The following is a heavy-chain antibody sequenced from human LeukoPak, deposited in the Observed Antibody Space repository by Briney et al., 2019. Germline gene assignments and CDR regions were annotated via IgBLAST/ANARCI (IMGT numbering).Heavy chain of an antibody. CDR1: GYSFTSYW. V-gene: IGHV5-51*01. D-gene: IGHD3-3*01. CDR2: IYPGDSDT. CDR3: ARLVHYDFWSGLDDY. J-gene: IGHJ4*02. Sequence: GEALKISYKGSGYSFTSYWIGWVRQMPGKGLEWMGIIYPGDSDTRYSPSFQGQVTISADKSISTAYLQWSSLKASDTAMYYCARLVHYDFWSGLDDYWGQGTLVTVSS.